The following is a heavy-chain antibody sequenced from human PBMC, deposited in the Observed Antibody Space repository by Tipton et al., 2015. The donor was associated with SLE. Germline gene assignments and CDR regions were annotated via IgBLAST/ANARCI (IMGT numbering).Heavy chain of an antibody. D-gene: IGHD3-10*01. J-gene: IGHJ2*01. CDR1: GGSISSYY. CDR2: IYTSGST. CDR3: ARELEYYYGSGSYSYWYFDL. Sequence: TLSLTCTVSGGSISSYYWSWIRQPAGKGLEWIGRIYTSGSTNYNPSLKSRVTMSVDMSKNQFSLKLNSVTAADTAVYYCARELEYYYGSGSYSYWYFDLWGRGTLVTVSS. V-gene: IGHV4-4*07.